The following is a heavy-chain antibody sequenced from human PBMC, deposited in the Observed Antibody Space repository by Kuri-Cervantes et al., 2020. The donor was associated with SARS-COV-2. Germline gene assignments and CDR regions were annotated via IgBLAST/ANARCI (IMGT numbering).Heavy chain of an antibody. CDR3: ARLASIPVAGKGYWFDP. V-gene: IGHV4-59*08. Sequence: GSLRLSCTVSGGSITSHSWSWIRQPPGKGLEWIGYLDYSGNTNYNPSLRSRATISVDTSKKQFSLQLSSVTAADTAVYYCARLASIPVAGKGYWFDPWGQGTLVTVSS. CDR2: LDYSGNT. CDR1: GGSITSHS. J-gene: IGHJ5*02. D-gene: IGHD6-19*01.